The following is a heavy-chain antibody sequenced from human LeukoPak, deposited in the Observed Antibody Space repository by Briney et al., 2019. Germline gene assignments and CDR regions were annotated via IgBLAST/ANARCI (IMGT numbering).Heavy chain of an antibody. CDR3: ARVKVLRFLEWFLDF. CDR2: IYSSGYT. CDR1: NGSISSHY. J-gene: IGHJ4*02. Sequence: SETLSLTCTVSNGSISSHYWSWIRQPPGKGLEWIGYIYSSGYTNYNPSLKSRVTISVDTSKNQFSLKLSSATAADTAVYYCARVKVLRFLEWFLDFWGQGALVTVSS. V-gene: IGHV4-59*11. D-gene: IGHD3-3*01.